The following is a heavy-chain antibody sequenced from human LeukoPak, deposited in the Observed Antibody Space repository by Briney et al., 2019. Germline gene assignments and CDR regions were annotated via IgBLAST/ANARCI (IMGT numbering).Heavy chain of an antibody. V-gene: IGHV4-39*01. CDR2: IYYSGST. J-gene: IGHJ4*02. D-gene: IGHD5-18*01. Sequence: TSETLSLTCTVSGGSISSSSYYSGWIRQPPGKGLEWIGNIYYSGSTYYNPSLKSRVTISVDTSNNQFSLKLSSVTAADTALYYCARRTYSYGPFFDYWGQGTLVTVSS. CDR3: ARRTYSYGPFFDY. CDR1: GGSISSSSYY.